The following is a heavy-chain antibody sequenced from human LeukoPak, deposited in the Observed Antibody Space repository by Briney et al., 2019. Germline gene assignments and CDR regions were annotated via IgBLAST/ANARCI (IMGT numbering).Heavy chain of an antibody. D-gene: IGHD4-23*01. CDR1: GYTFTSYG. CDR3: ARDPKPLPTTVVTPDHTDYYYMDV. CDR2: IIPIFGTA. V-gene: IGHV1-69*05. J-gene: IGHJ6*03. Sequence: SVKVSCKASGYTFTSYGISWVRQAPGQGLEWMGGIIPIFGTANYAQKFQGRVTITTDESTSTAYMELSSLRSEDTAVYYCARDPKPLPTTVVTPDHTDYYYMDVCGKGTTVTVSS.